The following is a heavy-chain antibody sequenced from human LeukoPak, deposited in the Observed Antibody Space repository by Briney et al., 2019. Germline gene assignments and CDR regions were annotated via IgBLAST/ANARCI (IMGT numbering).Heavy chain of an antibody. CDR2: IYPGDSDT. J-gene: IGHJ4*02. CDR1: GYSFTSYW. V-gene: IGHV5-51*01. D-gene: IGHD2-15*01. CDR3: ARRSDCSGGSCYEYYFDY. Sequence: NLGESLKISCKGSGYSFTSYWIGWVRPMPGKGLEWMGIIYPGDSDTRYSPSFQGQVTISADKSISTAYLQWSSLKASDTAMYYCARRSDCSGGSCYEYYFDYWGQGTLVTVSS.